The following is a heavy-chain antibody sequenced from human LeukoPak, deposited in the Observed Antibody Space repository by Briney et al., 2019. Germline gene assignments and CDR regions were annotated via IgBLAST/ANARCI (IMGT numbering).Heavy chain of an antibody. CDR1: GYTFTTYY. Sequence: ASVKVSCKASGYTFTTYYMHWVRQAPGQGLEWMGIINPSAGGTTYAQKFQGRVTMTRDTSTRTVYMELSSLRSDDTAMYYCARGHPDYHGFDFWGQGTMVSVSS. J-gene: IGHJ3*01. V-gene: IGHV1-46*01. D-gene: IGHD4-11*01. CDR3: ARGHPDYHGFDF. CDR2: INPSAGGT.